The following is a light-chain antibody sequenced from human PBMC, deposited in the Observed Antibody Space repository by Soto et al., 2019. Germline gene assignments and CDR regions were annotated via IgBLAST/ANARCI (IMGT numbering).Light chain of an antibody. CDR2: EGS. J-gene: IGLJ1*01. CDR3: CSYAGSSTYV. CDR1: RSDVGSYNL. V-gene: IGLV2-23*01. Sequence: QSALTQPASVSGSPGQPITISCTGTRSDVGSYNLVSWYQHYPGKAPKVMIYEGSERPSGVSNRFSGYKSGNTASLTISGLQAEDEADYYCCSYAGSSTYVFGTGTKLTVL.